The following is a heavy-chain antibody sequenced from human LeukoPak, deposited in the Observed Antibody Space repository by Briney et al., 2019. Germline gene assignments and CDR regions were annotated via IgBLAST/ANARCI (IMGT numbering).Heavy chain of an antibody. Sequence: PGGSLRLSCAASGFSFSNAWMTWVRQAPGKGLEWVGRIKSKTDGGTTDYAAPVKGRFTISRDDSKNTLYLQMNSLKTEDTAVYYCTRFTAMVDYGMDVWGKGTTVTVSS. D-gene: IGHD5-18*01. CDR3: TRFTAMVDYGMDV. V-gene: IGHV3-15*01. J-gene: IGHJ6*04. CDR2: IKSKTDGGTT. CDR1: GFSFSNAW.